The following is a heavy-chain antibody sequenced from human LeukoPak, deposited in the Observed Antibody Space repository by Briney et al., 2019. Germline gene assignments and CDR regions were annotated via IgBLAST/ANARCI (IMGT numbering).Heavy chain of an antibody. V-gene: IGHV4-61*01. CDR2: IYYSGST. CDR1: GGSVSSGSYY. J-gene: IGHJ4*02. CDR3: ARAHHGSTHDY. Sequence: SETLSLTCTVSGGSVSSGSYYWSWIRQPPGKGLEWIGYIYYSGSTNYNPSLKSRVTISVDKSKNQFSLKLSSVTAADTAVYYCARAHHGSTHDYWGQGTLVTVSS. D-gene: IGHD2-2*03.